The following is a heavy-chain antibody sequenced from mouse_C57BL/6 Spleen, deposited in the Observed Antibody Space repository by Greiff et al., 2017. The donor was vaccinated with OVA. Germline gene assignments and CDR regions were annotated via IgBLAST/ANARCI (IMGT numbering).Heavy chain of an antibody. Sequence: VQLQQPGAELVRPGSSVKLSCKASGYTFTSYWMHWVKQRPIQGLEWIGNIDPSDSETHYNQKFKDKATLTVDKSSSTAYMQLSSLTSEDSAVYYCAREGIYYYGSSQYYAMDYWGQGTSVTVSS. CDR1: GYTFTSYW. D-gene: IGHD1-1*01. CDR3: AREGIYYYGSSQYYAMDY. V-gene: IGHV1-52*01. J-gene: IGHJ4*01. CDR2: IDPSDSET.